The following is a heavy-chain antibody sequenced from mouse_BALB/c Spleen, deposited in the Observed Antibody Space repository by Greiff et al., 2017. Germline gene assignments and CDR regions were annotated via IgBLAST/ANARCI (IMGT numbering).Heavy chain of an antibody. CDR3: ARHRYYFDY. Sequence: DVQLVESGGDLVKPGGSLKLSCAASGFAFSSYDMSWVRQTPEKRLEWVAYISSGGGSTYYPDTVKGRFTISRDNAKNTLYLQMSSLKSEDTAMYYCARHRYYFDYWGQGTTLTVSS. V-gene: IGHV5-12-1*01. CDR2: ISSGGGST. CDR1: GFAFSSYD. J-gene: IGHJ2*01.